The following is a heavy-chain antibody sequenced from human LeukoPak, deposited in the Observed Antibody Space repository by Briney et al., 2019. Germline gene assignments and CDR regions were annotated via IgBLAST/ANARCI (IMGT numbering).Heavy chain of an antibody. V-gene: IGHV3-23*01. J-gene: IGHJ4*02. CDR1: GFTFSTYA. CDR2: ITGSGGAT. Sequence: PGGSLRLSCAASGFTFSTYAMNWVRQAPGKGLEWVSIITGSGGATYNPDSVKGRFTISRDNSKNTLYLQMNSVRADDTAVYYCAKGTLGSCSGSTCYPLDYWGLGTLVTVSS. CDR3: AKGTLGSCSGSTCYPLDY. D-gene: IGHD2-15*01.